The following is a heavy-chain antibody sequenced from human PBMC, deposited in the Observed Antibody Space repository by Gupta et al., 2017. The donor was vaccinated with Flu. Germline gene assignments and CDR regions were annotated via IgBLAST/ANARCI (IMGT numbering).Heavy chain of an antibody. CDR3: AKVGACSSTSCYPYYFDY. Sequence: SMFRQAPGKGMEWVSAISGSGGSTYYADSVKGRFTISRDNSKNTLYLQMNSLRAENTAVYYCAKVGACSSTSCYPYYFDYWGQGTLVTVSS. CDR2: ISGSGGST. D-gene: IGHD2-2*01. J-gene: IGHJ4*02. V-gene: IGHV3-23*01.